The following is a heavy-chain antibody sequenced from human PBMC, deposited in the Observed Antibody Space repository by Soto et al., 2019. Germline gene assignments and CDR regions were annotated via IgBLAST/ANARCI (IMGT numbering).Heavy chain of an antibody. CDR1: GGSFSGYY. J-gene: IGHJ3*02. CDR3: ARLFPRYHAFDI. V-gene: IGHV4-34*01. D-gene: IGHD2-21*01. Sequence: TSETLSLTCAVYGGSFSGYYWSWIRQPPGKGLEWIGEINHSGSTNYNPSLKSRVTISVDTSKNQFSLKLSSVTAADTAVYYCARLFPRYHAFDIWGQGTMVTVSS. CDR2: INHSGST.